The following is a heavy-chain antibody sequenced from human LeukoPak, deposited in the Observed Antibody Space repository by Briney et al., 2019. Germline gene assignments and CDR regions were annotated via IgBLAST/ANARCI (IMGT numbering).Heavy chain of an antibody. D-gene: IGHD2/OR15-2a*01. V-gene: IGHV3-74*01. J-gene: IGHJ5*02. CDR2: INSDGSST. Sequence: GGSLRLSCAASGFTFSSYWMHWVRQAPGKGLVWVSRINSDGSSTSYADFVKGRFTISRDNAKNTLYLQMNSLRDEDTAVYYCARDPRNMGLAPWGQGTLVTVSS. CDR1: GFTFSSYW. CDR3: ARDPRNMGLAP.